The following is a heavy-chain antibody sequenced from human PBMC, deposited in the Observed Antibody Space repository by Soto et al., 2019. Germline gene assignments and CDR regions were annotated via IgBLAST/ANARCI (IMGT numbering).Heavy chain of an antibody. CDR1: GGSIISGGYY. J-gene: IGHJ6*02. Sequence: SETLSLPRTVSGGSIISGGYYWSWIRQHPVKGLEWIGYIYYSGSTYYNPSLKSRVTISVDTSKNQFSLKLSSVTAADTAVYYCARGDSYYDILTGYDEGFGDYGMDVWGQGTTVT. CDR3: ARGDSYYDILTGYDEGFGDYGMDV. CDR2: IYYSGST. V-gene: IGHV4-31*03. D-gene: IGHD3-9*01.